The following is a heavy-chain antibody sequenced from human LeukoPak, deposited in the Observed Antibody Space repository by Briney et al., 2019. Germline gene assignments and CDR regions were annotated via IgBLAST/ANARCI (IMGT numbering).Heavy chain of an antibody. CDR2: TRNKANSYTT. V-gene: IGHV3-72*01. D-gene: IGHD3-22*01. J-gene: IGHJ4*02. CDR1: GFTFGEYS. Sequence: GGSLRLSCTASGFTFGEYSMSWVRQAPGKGLEWVGRTRNKANSYTTDYAASVKGRFTISRDDSKNSLYLQMNSLKTEDTAVYYCASSSVRSGYLYYFDYWGQGTLVTVSS. CDR3: ASSSVRSGYLYYFDY.